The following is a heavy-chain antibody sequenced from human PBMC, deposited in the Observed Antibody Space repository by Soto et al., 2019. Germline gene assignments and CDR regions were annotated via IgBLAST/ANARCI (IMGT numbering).Heavy chain of an antibody. CDR2: INNDGSVS. V-gene: IGHV3-74*01. CDR1: GFTFSNYW. D-gene: IGHD2-15*01. J-gene: IGHJ6*03. CDR3: ARGDCVAGTCYSLAGSFYYYMDV. Sequence: EVQLVESGGGLVQPGGSLRLSCVASGFTFSNYWMYWVRQAPGEGLVWVSRINNDGSVSSYADSVKGRLTISRDNVKNTLYLQMDGLRAEDTAVYYCARGDCVAGTCYSLAGSFYYYMDVWGKGTTVTVFS.